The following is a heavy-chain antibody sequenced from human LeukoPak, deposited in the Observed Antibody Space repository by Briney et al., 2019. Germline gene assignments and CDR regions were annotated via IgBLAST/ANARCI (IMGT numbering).Heavy chain of an antibody. D-gene: IGHD7-27*01. CDR3: AKGSGLTGTFFDY. CDR1: GFTFSSYA. V-gene: IGHV3-23*01. J-gene: IGHJ4*02. CDR2: ISGSGGST. Sequence: RPGGSLRLSCAASGFTFSSYAMSWVRQAPGRGLEWVSTISGSGGSTYYADSVKGRFTNSRDNSKNTLYLQMNSLRAEDTAVYYCAKGSGLTGTFFDYWGQGTLVTVSS.